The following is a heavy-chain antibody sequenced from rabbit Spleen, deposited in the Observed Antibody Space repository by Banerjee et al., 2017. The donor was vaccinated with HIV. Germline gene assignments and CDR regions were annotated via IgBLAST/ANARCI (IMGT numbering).Heavy chain of an antibody. CDR3: ARGSATMTMVITGYYLNL. D-gene: IGHD2-1*01. J-gene: IGHJ4*01. CDR1: GFSFSSNDY. CDR2: IAGSGSGFT. V-gene: IGHV1S40*01. Sequence: QSLEESGGDLVKPRASLTLTCTASGFSFSSNDYMCWVRQAPGKGLEWISCIAGSGSGFTYSATWAKGRFTCSKTSSTTVTLQMTSLTVADTATYFCARGSATMTMVITGYYLNLWGQGTLVTVS.